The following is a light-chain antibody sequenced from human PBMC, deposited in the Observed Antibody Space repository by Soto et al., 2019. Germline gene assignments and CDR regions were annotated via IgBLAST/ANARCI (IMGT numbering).Light chain of an antibody. Sequence: IQLTQSPSSLSASVGDRVTVTCRASQGIGTYLVWYQQKSGKXPTXLIYASSTLQTGVPSRFSGSGSGTDFTLPISSLEPEDFAMDDCQQYGSSCTFGQGTKVDI. J-gene: IGKJ1*01. V-gene: IGKV1-9*01. CDR1: QGIGTY. CDR3: QQYGSSCT. CDR2: ASS.